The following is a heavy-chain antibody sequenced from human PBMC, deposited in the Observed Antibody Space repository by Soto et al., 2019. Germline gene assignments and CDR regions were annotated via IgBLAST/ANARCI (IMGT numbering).Heavy chain of an antibody. Sequence: PSETLSLTCTVSGGSISSSSYYWGWIRQPPGTGLEWIGEINHSGSSNYNPSLKSRVTISVDTSKNQFSLKLTSVTAADTAVYYCTTQGFGILHGLVDVWGQGTTVTVSS. CDR1: GGSISSSSYY. D-gene: IGHD3-10*01. CDR2: INHSGSS. CDR3: TTQGFGILHGLVDV. J-gene: IGHJ6*02. V-gene: IGHV4-39*07.